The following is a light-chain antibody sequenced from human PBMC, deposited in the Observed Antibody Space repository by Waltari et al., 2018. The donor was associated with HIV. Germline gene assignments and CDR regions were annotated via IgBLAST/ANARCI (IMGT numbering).Light chain of an antibody. CDR1: SSNLGAGYD. V-gene: IGLV1-40*01. Sequence: QSVLTQPPSVSGAPGQRVTISCTGSSSNLGAGYDVLWYQQLPGTAPKPLIYGNSNRPSGVPDRFSGSKSGTSASLAITGLQPDDETDYYCQSYDSSLSNWVFGGGTKLTVL. CDR3: QSYDSSLSNWV. J-gene: IGLJ3*02. CDR2: GNS.